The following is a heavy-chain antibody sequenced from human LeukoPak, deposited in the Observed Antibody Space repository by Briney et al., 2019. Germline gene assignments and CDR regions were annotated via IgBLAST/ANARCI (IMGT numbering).Heavy chain of an antibody. CDR1: GFTFSSYG. CDR2: ISYDGSNK. J-gene: IGHJ3*02. Sequence: GRSLRLSCAASGFTFSSYGMHWVRQAPGKGLEWVAVISYDGSNKYYADSVKGRFTISRDNAKNSLYLQMNSLRAEDTAVYYCARDRSRGYQLLLSAAFDIWGQGTMVTVSS. CDR3: ARDRSRGYQLLLSAAFDI. D-gene: IGHD2-2*01. V-gene: IGHV3-30*03.